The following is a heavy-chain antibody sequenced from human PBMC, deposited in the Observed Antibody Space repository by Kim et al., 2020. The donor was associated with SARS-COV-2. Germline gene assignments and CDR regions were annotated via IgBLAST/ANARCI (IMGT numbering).Heavy chain of an antibody. CDR3: ARRYSSGWYGAYYYYGMDV. V-gene: IGHV1-8*01. D-gene: IGHD6-19*01. CDR2: MNPNSGNT. Sequence: ASVKVSCKASGYTFTSYDINWVRQATGQGLEWMGWMNPNSGNTGYAQKFQGRVTMTRNTSISTAYMELSSLRSEDTAVYYCARRYSSGWYGAYYYYGMDVWGQGTTVTVSS. CDR1: GYTFTSYD. J-gene: IGHJ6*02.